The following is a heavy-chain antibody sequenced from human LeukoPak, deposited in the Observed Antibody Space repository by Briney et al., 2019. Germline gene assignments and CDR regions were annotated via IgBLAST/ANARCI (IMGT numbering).Heavy chain of an antibody. CDR3: ARGGPAGYSSSRVPPQH. CDR2: INPNSGGT. Sequence: ASVKVSCKASGYTFTGYYMHWVRQAPGQGLEWMGWINPNSGGTNYAQKFQGRVTMTRDTSISTAYMELSRLRSDDTAVYYCARGGPAGYSSSRVPPQHWGQGTLVTVSS. D-gene: IGHD6-13*01. CDR1: GYTFTGYY. V-gene: IGHV1-2*02. J-gene: IGHJ1*01.